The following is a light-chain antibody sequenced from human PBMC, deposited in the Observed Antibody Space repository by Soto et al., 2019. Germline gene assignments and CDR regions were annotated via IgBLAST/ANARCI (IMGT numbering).Light chain of an antibody. CDR1: SSDVGGYDY. J-gene: IGLJ2*01. Sequence: QSALTQHASVSGSPGQSITISCTGTSSDVGGYDYVSWYQQHPGKAPKLMIYNVRNRPSGVSNRFSGSKAGNTASLTISGLQAEDEAAYYCSSYTSSSTVVFGGGTKLTVL. V-gene: IGLV2-14*01. CDR3: SSYTSSSTVV. CDR2: NVR.